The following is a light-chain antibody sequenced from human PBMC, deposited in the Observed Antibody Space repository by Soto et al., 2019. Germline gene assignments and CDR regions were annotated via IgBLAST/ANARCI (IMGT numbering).Light chain of an antibody. Sequence: EFVLTQSPGTLSLSPGERATLSCRASQTVRNNYLAWYQQKPGQAPRLLIYGASTRATGIPARFSGSGSGTEFTLTISSLQSEDFAVYYCQQYNNWPPHTFGQGTKVDIK. J-gene: IGKJ1*01. CDR1: QTVRNN. CDR3: QQYNNWPPHT. CDR2: GAS. V-gene: IGKV3-15*01.